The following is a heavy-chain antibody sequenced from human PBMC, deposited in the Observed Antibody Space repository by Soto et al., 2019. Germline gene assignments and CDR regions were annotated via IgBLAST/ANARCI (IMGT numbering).Heavy chain of an antibody. CDR3: AKEVSGSYSYYGMDV. J-gene: IGHJ6*02. CDR1: GFTFSSYG. CDR2: ISYDGSNK. V-gene: IGHV3-30*18. D-gene: IGHD1-26*01. Sequence: PXGSLRLSCSASGFTFSSYGMHWVRQAPGKGLEWVAVISYDGSNKHYADSVKGRFTISRDNSKNTLYLQMNSLRAEDTAVYYCAKEVSGSYSYYGMDVWGQGTTVTVSS.